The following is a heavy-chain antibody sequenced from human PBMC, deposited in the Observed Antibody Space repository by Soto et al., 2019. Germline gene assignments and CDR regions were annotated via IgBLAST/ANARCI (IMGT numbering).Heavy chain of an antibody. CDR3: AIEYSGPRADV. V-gene: IGHV4-59*01. CDR1: GGSISTDY. D-gene: IGHD5-12*01. CDR2: ISNSGST. J-gene: IGHJ6*02. Sequence: QVQLQESGPGLVKPSETLSLTCTVSGGSISTDYWSWIRQPPGKGLEWIGYISNSGSTNHNPSLTSQVSISGPTDTHQFSLKLTAVTAADPAVYYGAIEYSGPRADVWGQGTTVTVSS.